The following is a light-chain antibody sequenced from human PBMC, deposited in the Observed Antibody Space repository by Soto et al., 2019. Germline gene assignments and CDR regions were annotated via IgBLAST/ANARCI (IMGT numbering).Light chain of an antibody. CDR3: QQRSNWPWT. CDR2: DAS. J-gene: IGKJ1*01. V-gene: IGKV3-11*01. CDR1: QSVSSY. Sequence: EIVLTQSPATLSLSPGERATLSCRASQSVSSYLAWYQQKPGQAPRLLIYDASNRATGIPARFSGSGSGTXXXXXXXXXEPEDFAVYYCQQRSNWPWTFGQGTKVEIK.